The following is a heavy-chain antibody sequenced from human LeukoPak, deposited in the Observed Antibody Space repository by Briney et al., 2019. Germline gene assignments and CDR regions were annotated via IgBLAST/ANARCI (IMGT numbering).Heavy chain of an antibody. D-gene: IGHD6-19*01. V-gene: IGHV4-59*01. CDR1: GGSISSYY. J-gene: IGHJ4*02. CDR2: IYYSGST. CDR3: ARDKSASSGWYVFDY. Sequence: SETLSLTCTVSGGSISSYYWNWIRQPPGKGLEWIGYIYYSGSTNYNPSLKSRVTISVDTSKNQFSLKLSSVTAADTAVYYCARDKSASSGWYVFDYWGQGTLVTVSS.